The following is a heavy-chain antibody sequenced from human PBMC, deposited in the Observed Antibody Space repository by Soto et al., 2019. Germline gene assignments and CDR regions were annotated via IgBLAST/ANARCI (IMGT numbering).Heavy chain of an antibody. CDR2: MWYDGSNE. CDR3: ARAGGYYYGEQPCDY. V-gene: IGHV3-33*01. D-gene: IGHD5-18*01. Sequence: QVQLVESGGGVVQPGRSLRLSCAVSGFRFNGYAMHWVRQAPGKGLEWVAVMWYDGSNENYPDSVKGRFTISRDNYKDQVYFHKTSLRAEDTAVYYCARAGGYYYGEQPCDYWGQGTLVTVSP. J-gene: IGHJ4*02. CDR1: GFRFNGYA.